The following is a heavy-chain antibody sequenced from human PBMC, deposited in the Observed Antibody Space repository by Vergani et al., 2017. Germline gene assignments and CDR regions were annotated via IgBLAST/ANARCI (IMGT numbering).Heavy chain of an antibody. CDR3: AKGSTPYGDYYYYYYMDV. CDR1: GFTFSSYA. V-gene: IGHV3-23*01. D-gene: IGHD4-17*01. CDR2: ISGSGGST. Sequence: EVQLLESGGGLVQPGGSLRLSGTASGFTFSSYAMSWVRPAPGKGLEWVSAISGSGGSTYYADSVKGRFTISRDNSKNTLYLQMNSRRAEDTAVYYCAKGSTPYGDYYYYYYMDVWGKGTTVTVSS. J-gene: IGHJ6*03.